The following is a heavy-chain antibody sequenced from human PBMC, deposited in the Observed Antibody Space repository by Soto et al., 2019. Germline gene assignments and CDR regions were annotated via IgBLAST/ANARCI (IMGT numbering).Heavy chain of an antibody. CDR2: ISDDGTNK. D-gene: IGHD3-9*01. V-gene: IGHV3-30*04. J-gene: IGHJ4*02. Sequence: QVQLVESGGGVVQPGRSLRLSCAASGFTFSSYAMRWVRQAPGKGLEWVAVISDDGTNKDYADSVKGRFTISRDKSKSTLDLQMDSLRPEDTAVYYCARDGSYYDVLTEHYFDVWGQGTLVSVSA. CDR3: ARDGSYYDVLTEHYFDV. CDR1: GFTFSSYA.